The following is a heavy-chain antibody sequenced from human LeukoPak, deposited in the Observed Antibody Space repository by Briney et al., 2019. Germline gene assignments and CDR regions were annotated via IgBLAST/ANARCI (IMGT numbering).Heavy chain of an antibody. J-gene: IGHJ4*02. CDR3: ARRLSGSYFFDY. CDR1: GFTFSGSA. CDR2: IRSKTNRFAT. Sequence: SGGSLRLSCAASGFTFSGSAMHWVRQASGRGLEWVGRIRSKTNRFATAYAASVKGRFNISRDDSENTAYLQMNSLKTEDTAVYYCARRLSGSYFFDYWGQGTLVTVSS. D-gene: IGHD1-26*01. V-gene: IGHV3-73*01.